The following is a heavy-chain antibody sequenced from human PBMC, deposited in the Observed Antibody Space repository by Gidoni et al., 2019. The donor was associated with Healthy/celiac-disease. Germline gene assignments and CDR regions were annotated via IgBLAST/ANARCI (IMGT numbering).Heavy chain of an antibody. J-gene: IGHJ3*02. D-gene: IGHD2-2*01. CDR1: GGSISSSSYY. CDR2: IYYSGST. V-gene: IGHV4-39*01. Sequence: QLQLQESGPGLVKPSETLSLTCTVSGGSISSSSYYWGWLRQPPGKGLEWIGRIYYSGSTYYHPSLKSRVTISVDTSKSQFSLRLSSVTAADTAVYYCAGVVNLVPAAIHDAFDIWGQGTMVTVSS. CDR3: AGVVNLVPAAIHDAFDI.